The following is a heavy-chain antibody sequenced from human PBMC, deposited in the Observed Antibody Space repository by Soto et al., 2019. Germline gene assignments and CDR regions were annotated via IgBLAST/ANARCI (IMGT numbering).Heavy chain of an antibody. J-gene: IGHJ4*02. CDR3: ARGMGRGYSYVSVFEY. V-gene: IGHV1-69*06. D-gene: IGHD5-18*01. CDR2: IIPIFGTA. CDR1: GVTFSSYA. Sequence: SVKVSCKASGVTFSSYAISWVRQAPVQVLEWMGGIIPIFGTANYAQKFQGRVTITADKSTSTAYMELSSLRSEETAVYYCARGMGRGYSYVSVFEYWGQGTLVTVS.